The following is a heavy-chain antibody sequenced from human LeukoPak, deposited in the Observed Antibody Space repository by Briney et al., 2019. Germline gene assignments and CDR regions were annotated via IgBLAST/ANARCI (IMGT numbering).Heavy chain of an antibody. D-gene: IGHD3-16*01. CDR1: GFILSSYT. CDR3: WRDSPYDASL. CDR2: ITSSPNDM. J-gene: IGHJ4*02. V-gene: IGHV3-21*01. Sequence: YPGGSLRLSCAACGFILSSYTIHWLRQAPGKGLEWVSSITSSPNDMHYADSLRGRFTVSRDNANNSLHLQVDSLRVEDTAVYCCWRDSPYDASLWGQGTLVTVSS.